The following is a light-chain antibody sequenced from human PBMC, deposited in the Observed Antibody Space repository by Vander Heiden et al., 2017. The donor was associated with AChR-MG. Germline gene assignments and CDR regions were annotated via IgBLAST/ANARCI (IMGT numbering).Light chain of an antibody. J-gene: IGKJ4*01. CDR3: VQGLQTPLT. CDR2: LGS. V-gene: IGKV2-28*01. Sequence: EIVLTQSPLSLPVTPGEPASISCRSSQSLLHFNGYNFLDWYLQKPGQSPQLLIYLGSNRASGVPDRFSGSGSVTHYTLKISKVEAEDVGIYYCVQGLQTPLTFGGGTKVEIK. CDR1: QSLLHFNGYNF.